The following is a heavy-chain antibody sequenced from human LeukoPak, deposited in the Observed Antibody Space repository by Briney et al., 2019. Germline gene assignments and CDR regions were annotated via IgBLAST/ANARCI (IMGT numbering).Heavy chain of an antibody. D-gene: IGHD3-3*01. CDR2: ISSNGGST. J-gene: IGHJ4*02. CDR1: GFTFSSYA. V-gene: IGHV3-64*01. Sequence: GGSLRLSCAASGFTFSSYAMHWVRQAPGKGLEYVSAISSNGGSTYYANSVKGRFTISRDNSKNTLYFQMGSLRAEDMAVYYCARGVTIFGVVTALNYWGQGTLVTVSS. CDR3: ARGVTIFGVVTALNY.